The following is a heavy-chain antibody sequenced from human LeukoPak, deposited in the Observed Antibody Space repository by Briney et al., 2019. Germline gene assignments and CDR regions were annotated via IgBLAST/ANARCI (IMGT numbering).Heavy chain of an antibody. D-gene: IGHD2-15*01. CDR1: GGSISTSY. J-gene: IGHJ3*02. V-gene: IGHV4-59*01. CDR2: LYYSGST. Sequence: SETLSLTCTVSGGSISTSYWSWIRQPPGKGLEWMGYLYYSGSTNYNPSLKSRVTISVDTSKNQFSLKLSSVTAADTAVYYCARGPQYCSDGSCYSYAFDISGQGTMVTVSS. CDR3: ARGPQYCSDGSCYSYAFDI.